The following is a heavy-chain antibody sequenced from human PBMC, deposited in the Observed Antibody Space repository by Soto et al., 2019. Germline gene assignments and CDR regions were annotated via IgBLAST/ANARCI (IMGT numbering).Heavy chain of an antibody. J-gene: IGHJ6*02. CDR3: ARDIVLVPFFFGYYGMDV. Sequence: QVQLQESGPGLVKPSQTLSLTCTVSGGSISSGDYYWSWIRQPPGKGLEWIGYIYYSGFTSYNPSLMSRVTISVDTSKNQFSLKLSSVTAADTAVYYCARDIVLVPFFFGYYGMDVWGQGTTVTVSS. CDR2: IYYSGFT. D-gene: IGHD2-2*01. CDR1: GGSISSGDYY. V-gene: IGHV4-30-4*01.